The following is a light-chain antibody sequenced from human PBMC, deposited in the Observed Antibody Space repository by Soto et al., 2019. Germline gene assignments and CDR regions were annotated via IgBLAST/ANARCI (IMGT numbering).Light chain of an antibody. CDR2: DVS. CDR1: GSDVGGYDF. J-gene: IGLJ2*01. V-gene: IGLV2-11*01. CDR3: CSYAGTYTVV. Sequence: QSALTQPRSVSGSPGQSVTISCTGTGSDVGGYDFVSWYQQHPGKAPELMIYDVSKRPSEVPDRFSGSKSGNTASLTISGLQADDEADYYCCSYAGTYTVVFGGGTKLTVL.